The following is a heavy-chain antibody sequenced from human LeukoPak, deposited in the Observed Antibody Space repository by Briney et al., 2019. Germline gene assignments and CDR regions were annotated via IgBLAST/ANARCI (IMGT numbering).Heavy chain of an antibody. J-gene: IGHJ4*02. CDR2: INLIGGST. V-gene: IGHV1-46*01. D-gene: IGHD6-19*01. CDR3: ARESDIVVAGTGFDY. CDR1: GYSFTSYY. Sequence: ASVKVSYKASGYSFTSYYMHWVRQAPGQGLEWMGIINLIGGSTRYAQKFQGRVTMTRDTSTSTVYMELSSLRSEDTAVYYCARESDIVVAGTGFDYWGQGTLVTVSS.